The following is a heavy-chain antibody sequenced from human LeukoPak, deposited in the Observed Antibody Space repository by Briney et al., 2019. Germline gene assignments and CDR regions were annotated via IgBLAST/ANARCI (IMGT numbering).Heavy chain of an antibody. CDR1: GFTFSNYC. V-gene: IGHV3-7*01. Sequence: GGSLRLSCAASGFTFSNYCMTWVRQAPGKGLEWVANINQDGSDRNYVDSVKGRFTISRDNAKNSLFLQVKSLRVEDTAVYYCSRAGANWGYRWYYDFWGQGTLVTVSP. CDR3: SRAGANWGYRWYYDF. CDR2: INQDGSDR. J-gene: IGHJ4*02. D-gene: IGHD3/OR15-3a*01.